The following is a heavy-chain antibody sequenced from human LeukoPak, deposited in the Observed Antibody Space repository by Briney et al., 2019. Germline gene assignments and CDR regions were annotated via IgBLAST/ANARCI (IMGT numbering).Heavy chain of an antibody. Sequence: GGSLRLSCVASGVTFSYFGMHWVRQAPGKGLEWGAFIRYDGSNEYFAESVKGRFTISRDNSKNTLYLQMNSLRVEDTAAYYCAKIEGKYQLANIPDSWGQGTLVTVSS. CDR2: IRYDGSNE. D-gene: IGHD2-2*01. CDR3: AKIEGKYQLANIPDS. V-gene: IGHV3-30*02. J-gene: IGHJ4*02. CDR1: GVTFSYFG.